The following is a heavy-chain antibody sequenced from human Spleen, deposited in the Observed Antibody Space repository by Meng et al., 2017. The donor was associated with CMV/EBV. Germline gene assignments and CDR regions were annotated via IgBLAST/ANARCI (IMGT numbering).Heavy chain of an antibody. CDR2: IYSGGSST. J-gene: IGHJ4*02. D-gene: IGHD3-3*01. V-gene: IGHV3-23*03. Sequence: GESLKISCAASGFTFSSYAMSWVRQAPGKGLEWVSVIYSGGSSTYYADSVKGRFTISRDNSKNTLYLQMNSLRAEDTAVYYCAKGRDFWSGSHDYWGQGTLVTVSS. CDR3: AKGRDFWSGSHDY. CDR1: GFTFSSYA.